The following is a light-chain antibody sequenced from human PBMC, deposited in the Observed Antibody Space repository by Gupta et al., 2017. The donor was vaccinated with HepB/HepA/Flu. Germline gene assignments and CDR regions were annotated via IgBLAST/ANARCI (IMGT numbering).Light chain of an antibody. CDR3: QQYGSSLWT. CDR1: QSVSSSY. V-gene: IGKV3-20*01. CDR2: GAS. Sequence: EIVLTQSPGTLSLSPGERATLSCRASQSVSSSYLAWYQQKPGQAPRLLIYGASSRATGIPDRISGSGSGTDFTLTISRLEPEDVAVYYGQQYGSSLWTFGQGTKVEIK. J-gene: IGKJ1*01.